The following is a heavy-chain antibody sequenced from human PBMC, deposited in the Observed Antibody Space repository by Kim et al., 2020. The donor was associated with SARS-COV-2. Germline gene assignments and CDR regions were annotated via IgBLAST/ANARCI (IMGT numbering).Heavy chain of an antibody. Sequence: AQKVKGWVTMTRDTSISTAYMELSRLRSDDTAVYYCASSGYSSSWDLDYWGQGTLVTVSS. CDR3: ASSGYSSSWDLDY. D-gene: IGHD6-13*01. J-gene: IGHJ4*02. V-gene: IGHV1-2*04.